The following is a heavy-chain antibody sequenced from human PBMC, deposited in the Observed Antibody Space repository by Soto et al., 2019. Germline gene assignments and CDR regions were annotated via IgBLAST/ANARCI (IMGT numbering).Heavy chain of an antibody. CDR2: IYYSGST. D-gene: IGHD3-22*01. CDR1: VGSISSYY. CDR3: ARGLYDSSLPGAFDI. J-gene: IGHJ3*02. Sequence: PSETVSLTCTVSVGSISSYYWSWIRQPPGKGLEWIGYIYYSGSTNYNPSLKSRVTISVDTSKNQFSLKLSSVTAADTAVYYCARGLYDSSLPGAFDIWGQGTMVTVSS. V-gene: IGHV4-59*12.